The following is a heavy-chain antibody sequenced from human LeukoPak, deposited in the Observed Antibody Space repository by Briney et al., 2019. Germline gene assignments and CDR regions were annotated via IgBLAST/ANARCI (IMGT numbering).Heavy chain of an antibody. CDR3: ARDWDSRNDYFDP. J-gene: IGHJ4*02. CDR2: TSAHNDDT. CDR1: GYTFTSYG. D-gene: IGHD1-1*01. Sequence: GASVKVSCKASGYTFTSYGISWVRQAPGQGLEWMGWTSAHNDDTNYAETLQGRLTMTTDISTSTAYMELTSLRSDDTAVYYRARDWDSRNDYFDPWGQGTLVIVSS. V-gene: IGHV1-18*01.